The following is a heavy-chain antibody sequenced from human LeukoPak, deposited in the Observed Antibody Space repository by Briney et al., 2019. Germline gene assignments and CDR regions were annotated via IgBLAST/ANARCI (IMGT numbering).Heavy chain of an antibody. J-gene: IGHJ6*03. Sequence: ASVKVSCKVSGYTLTELSMHWARQAPGKGPERMGGFDPEDGETIYAQKFQGRVTMTEDTSTDTAYMELSSLRSDDTAVYSCARDSSSSGLTKPVYYYYYMDVWGKGTTVTIS. CDR1: GYTLTELS. D-gene: IGHD4/OR15-4a*01. V-gene: IGHV1-24*01. CDR2: FDPEDGET. CDR3: ARDSSSSGLTKPVYYYYYMDV.